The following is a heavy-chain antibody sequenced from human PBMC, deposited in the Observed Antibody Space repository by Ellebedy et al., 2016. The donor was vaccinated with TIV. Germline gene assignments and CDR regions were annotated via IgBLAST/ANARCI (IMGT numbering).Heavy chain of an antibody. V-gene: IGHV1-69*04. CDR2: IIPILGIA. CDR3: ARDYYDSSGYYARFDY. J-gene: IGHJ4*02. CDR1: GGTFSSYA. D-gene: IGHD3-22*01. Sequence: AASVKVSCKASGGTFSSYAISWVRQAPGQGLEWMGRIIPILGIANYAQKFQGRVTITADKSTSTAYMELSSLRSEDTAVYYCARDYYDSSGYYARFDYWGQGTLVTVSS.